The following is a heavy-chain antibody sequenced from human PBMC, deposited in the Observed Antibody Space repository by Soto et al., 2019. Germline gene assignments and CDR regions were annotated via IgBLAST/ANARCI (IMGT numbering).Heavy chain of an antibody. V-gene: IGHV6-1*01. CDR3: VRGYSSSFDY. CDR2: TYHRSKWTN. D-gene: IGHD2-15*01. Sequence: QVQLQQSGPGLVKPSQTLSLTCAISGDSVSSISASWNWIRQSPSRGLEWLGRTYHRSKWTNDYAVSVKSRITINPDTSKIQCSLQLSSVTPEDTAMYYCVRGYSSSFDYWGQGTLVTVSS. J-gene: IGHJ4*02. CDR1: GDSVSSISAS.